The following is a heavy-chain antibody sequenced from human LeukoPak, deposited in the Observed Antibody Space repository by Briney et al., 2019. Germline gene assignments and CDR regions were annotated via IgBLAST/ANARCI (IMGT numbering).Heavy chain of an antibody. CDR1: GGSISNYY. D-gene: IGHD1-14*01. CDR2: IKRDGNEN. Sequence: PSETLSLTCSVSGGSISNYYWSWIRQPPGKGLEWVANIKRDGNENNYVDFARGRFSIFRDNAKNSLHLQMDSLRAENTAVYYCAKEGAYPIISYDSWGQGALVTVSS. V-gene: IGHV3-7*01. J-gene: IGHJ5*01. CDR3: AKEGAYPIISYDS.